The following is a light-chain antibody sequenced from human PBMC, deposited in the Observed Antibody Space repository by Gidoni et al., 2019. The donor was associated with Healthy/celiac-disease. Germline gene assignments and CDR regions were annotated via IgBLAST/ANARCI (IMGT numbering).Light chain of an antibody. CDR1: QSVSSSY. Sequence: ELVLTQSPGTLSLSPGERATLSCRASQSVSSSYVAWYQQKPGQAPRLLIYGASSRATGIPDRFSGSGSGTDFTLTISRLEPEDFAVYYCQQYGSSRTWTFGQGTKVEIK. J-gene: IGKJ1*01. CDR2: GAS. V-gene: IGKV3-20*01. CDR3: QQYGSSRTWT.